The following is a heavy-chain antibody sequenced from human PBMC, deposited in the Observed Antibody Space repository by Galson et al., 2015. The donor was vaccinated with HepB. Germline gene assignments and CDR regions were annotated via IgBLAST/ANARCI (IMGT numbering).Heavy chain of an antibody. J-gene: IGHJ4*02. V-gene: IGHV2-5*01. CDR3: ARSLGLVGPSFDN. CDR1: GFSLRASGVG. Sequence: PALVKPTQTLTLTCTFSGFSLRASGVGVGWVRQSPGKALEWLALIYWNDDEYYSPSLRSRLTITKDASKGQVVLTMTNLDPLDTATYYCARSLGLVGPSFDNWGQGTLVTVSS. CDR2: IYWNDDE. D-gene: IGHD2-8*02.